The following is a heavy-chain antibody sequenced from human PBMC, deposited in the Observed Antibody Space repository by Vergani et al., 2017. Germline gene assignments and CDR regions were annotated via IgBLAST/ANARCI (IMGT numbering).Heavy chain of an antibody. Sequence: QVQLVQSGAEVKKPGASVKVSCKASGYTFTSYAMNWVRQAPGQGLEWMGWIKTNTGNPTYAQGFSGRFVFSLDTSVSTAYLQISSLKAEDTAVYYCARRFEGVYSSSWGPGYWGQGTLVTVSS. CDR3: ARRFEGVYSSSWGPGY. V-gene: IGHV7-4-1*02. D-gene: IGHD6-13*01. CDR1: GYTFTSYA. CDR2: IKTNTGNP. J-gene: IGHJ4*02.